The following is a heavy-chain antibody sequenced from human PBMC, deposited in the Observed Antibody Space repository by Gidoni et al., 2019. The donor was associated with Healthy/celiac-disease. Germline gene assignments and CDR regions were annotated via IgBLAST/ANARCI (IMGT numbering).Heavy chain of an antibody. V-gene: IGHV3-9*01. Sequence: EVQLVESGGGLVQPGRSLRLSCSASGFTFDDYAMHWVRKAPGKGLEWVSGISWNSGSIGYADSVKGRFTISRDNAKNSLYLQMNSLRAEDTALYYCAKDIGPYYGMDVWGQGTTVTVSS. CDR2: ISWNSGSI. CDR1: GFTFDDYA. J-gene: IGHJ6*02. CDR3: AKDIGPYYGMDV.